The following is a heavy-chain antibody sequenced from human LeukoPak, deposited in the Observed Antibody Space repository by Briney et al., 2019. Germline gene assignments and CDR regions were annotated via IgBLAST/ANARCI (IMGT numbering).Heavy chain of an antibody. CDR3: AKEGYYYLDI. V-gene: IGHV3-7*01. CDR1: GFTFSSYW. CDR2: IKKDGSEK. J-gene: IGHJ6*03. Sequence: GGSLRLSCAASGFTFSSYWMSWVRQAPGKGLEWVANIKKDGSEKYYVDSVKGRFTISRDNAKKSLYLQMNSLRPEDTAVYYCAKEGYYYLDIWGKGTTVIISS.